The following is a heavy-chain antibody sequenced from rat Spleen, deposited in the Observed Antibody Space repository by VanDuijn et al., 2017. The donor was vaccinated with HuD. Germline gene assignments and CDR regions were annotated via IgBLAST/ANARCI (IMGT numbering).Heavy chain of an antibody. V-gene: IGHV5-29*01. J-gene: IGHJ3*01. Sequence: EVQLVESDGGLVQPGRSLKLSCAASGFTFSDYYMAWVRQAPTKGLEWVATISSDGRRNYYRDSVKGRFTISRDNAKSSLYLQMDSLRSADTATYYCARHGATVANWFAYWGKGTLVTVSS. CDR1: GFTFSDYY. CDR3: ARHGATVANWFAY. D-gene: IGHD1-8*01. CDR2: ISSDGRRN.